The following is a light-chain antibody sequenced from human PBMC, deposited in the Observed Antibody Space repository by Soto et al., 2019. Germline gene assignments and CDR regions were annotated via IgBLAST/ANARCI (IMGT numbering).Light chain of an antibody. J-gene: IGKJ1*01. V-gene: IGKV1-39*01. Sequence: DIQMTQSPSSLSASVGDRVTITCRASQSISSYLNWYQQKPGKAPKLLIYAASSLQSGVPSRFSGSGSGTDFTLTISSLQPEDFATYYCQQGYSTPPGWTFGQGTKVDIK. CDR1: QSISSY. CDR3: QQGYSTPPGWT. CDR2: AAS.